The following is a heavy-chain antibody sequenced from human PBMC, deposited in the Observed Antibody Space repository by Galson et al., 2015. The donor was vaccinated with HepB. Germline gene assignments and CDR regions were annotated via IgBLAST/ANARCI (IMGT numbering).Heavy chain of an antibody. CDR1: GFTFSSYA. Sequence: SLRLSCAASGFTFSSYAMSWVRQASGKGLEWVSAISGGGDITYYADSVKGRFTISRDNSKNTLYLQMHSLRAEDTAVYYCAKTPAPCSSGPWGRGTLVTVSS. CDR3: AKTPAPCSSGP. CDR2: ISGGGDIT. J-gene: IGHJ5*02. D-gene: IGHD6-19*01. V-gene: IGHV3-23*01.